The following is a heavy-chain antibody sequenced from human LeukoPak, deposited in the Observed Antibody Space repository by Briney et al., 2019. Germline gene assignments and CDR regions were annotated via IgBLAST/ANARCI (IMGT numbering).Heavy chain of an antibody. D-gene: IGHD3-22*01. Sequence: SETLSLTCAVYGGSFRGYYWSWIRQPPGKGLEWLGEINHSGSTNYNPSLKSRVTISVDTSKNQFSLKLSSVTAADTAVYYCARRGSSGYYYWGQGTLVTVSS. V-gene: IGHV4-34*01. CDR1: GGSFRGYY. CDR2: INHSGST. J-gene: IGHJ4*02. CDR3: ARRGSSGYYY.